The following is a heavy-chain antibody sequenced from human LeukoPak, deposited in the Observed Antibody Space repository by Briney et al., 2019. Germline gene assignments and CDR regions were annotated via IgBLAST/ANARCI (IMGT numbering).Heavy chain of an antibody. V-gene: IGHV3-23*01. CDR1: GFTFTSFA. CDR3: VISGGSGSQHYYYYYMDV. J-gene: IGHJ6*03. D-gene: IGHD3-10*01. Sequence: GGSLRLSCTASGFTFTSFAMSWVRQAPGKGLEWVSSITGSGGSTFYADSVEGRFTISRDNAKNSLYLQMHSLRAEDTALDYCVISGGSGSQHYYYYYMDVWGKGTTVSVSS. CDR2: ITGSGGST.